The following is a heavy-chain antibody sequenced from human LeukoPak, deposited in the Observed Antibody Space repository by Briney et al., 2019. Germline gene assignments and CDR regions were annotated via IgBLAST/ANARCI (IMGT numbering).Heavy chain of an antibody. Sequence: PGGSLRLSCAASGDYWIHWVRQAPGKGLEYVSAISPNGGSTYYADSVKGRFTISRDNSKNTLYLQMSSLRVEDTAVYYCVPKGNEGYWGQGTLVTVSS. J-gene: IGHJ4*02. CDR1: GDYW. D-gene: IGHD1-1*01. CDR3: VPKGNEGY. CDR2: ISPNGGST. V-gene: IGHV3-64D*06.